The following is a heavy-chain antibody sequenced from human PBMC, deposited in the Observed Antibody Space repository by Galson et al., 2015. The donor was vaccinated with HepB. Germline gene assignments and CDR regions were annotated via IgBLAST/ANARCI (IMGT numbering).Heavy chain of an antibody. CDR1: GFTFNDYP. CDR3: ARVNKGHSGGDF. D-gene: IGHD2-8*02. V-gene: IGHV3-48*02. CDR2: INSSNTI. J-gene: IGHJ4*02. Sequence: SLRLSCATSGFTFNDYPILWVRQAPGKGLEWLSYINSSNTIIYAAPVKGGFTISRDTAKRSVYLQMNSLRDEDTAKDYCARVNKGHSGGDFWGQGTLVTVTS.